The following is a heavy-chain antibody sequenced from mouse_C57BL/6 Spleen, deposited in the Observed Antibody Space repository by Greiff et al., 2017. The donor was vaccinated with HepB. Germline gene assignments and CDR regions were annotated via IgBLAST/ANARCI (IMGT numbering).Heavy chain of an antibody. D-gene: IGHD1-1*01. J-gene: IGHJ2*01. CDR3: ASGAFMAGNFDY. CDR1: GYAFSSYW. CDR2: IYPGDGDT. Sequence: VQLQQSGASVKISCKASGYAFSSYWMNWVKQRPGKGLEWIGQIYPGDGDTNYNGKFKGKATLIADKSSSTAYMQLSSLTSEDSAVYFCASGAFMAGNFDYWGQGTTLTVSS. V-gene: IGHV1-80*01.